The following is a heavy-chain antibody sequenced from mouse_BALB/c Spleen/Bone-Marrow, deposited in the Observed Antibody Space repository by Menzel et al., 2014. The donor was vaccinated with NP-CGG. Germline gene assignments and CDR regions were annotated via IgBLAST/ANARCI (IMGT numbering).Heavy chain of an antibody. D-gene: IGHD2-1*01. V-gene: IGHV5-15*02. Sequence: VQLKESGGGLVQPGGSRKLSCAASGFTFSDYGMAWVRQALEKGPEWVAFISNLAYSIYYADSVTGRFTISRENAKNTLYLEMSSLRSEDTAMYYCARGGIYYGNYLANWGQGTLATVSA. CDR1: GFTFSDYG. CDR2: ISNLAYSI. J-gene: IGHJ3*01. CDR3: ARGGIYYGNYLAN.